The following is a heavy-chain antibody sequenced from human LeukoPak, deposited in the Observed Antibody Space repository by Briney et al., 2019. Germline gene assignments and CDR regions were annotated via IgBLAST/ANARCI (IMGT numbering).Heavy chain of an antibody. CDR3: ARESGGDAFDI. V-gene: IGHV3-21*01. J-gene: IGHJ3*02. Sequence: GGSLRLSCAASGFTFSSYSMNWVRQAPGKGLEWVSSISSSSSYIYYADSVKGRFTISRDNAKNSLYLQMNSLRAEDAAVYYCARESGGDAFDIWGQGTMVTVSS. CDR2: ISSSSSYI. CDR1: GFTFSSYS. D-gene: IGHD4-23*01.